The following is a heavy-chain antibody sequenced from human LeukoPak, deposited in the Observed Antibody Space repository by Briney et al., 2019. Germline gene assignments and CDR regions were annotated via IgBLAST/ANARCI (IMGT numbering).Heavy chain of an antibody. CDR2: MNPNSGNT. CDR3: ARGHRLLDY. V-gene: IGHV1-8*01. CDR1: GYTFTSYD. J-gene: IGHJ4*02. Sequence: ASVTVSCKASGYTFTSYDNNWVRQAPGPGLDWMGWMNPNSGNTGYAQKFQGRVTMTRNNSISTAYMVLSSLRSEDTAVYYCARGHRLLDYWGQGTLVTVSS. D-gene: IGHD6-25*01.